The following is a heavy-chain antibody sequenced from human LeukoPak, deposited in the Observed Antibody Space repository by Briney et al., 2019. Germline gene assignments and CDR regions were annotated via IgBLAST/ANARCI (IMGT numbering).Heavy chain of an antibody. J-gene: IGHJ4*02. D-gene: IGHD6-13*01. Sequence: PGGSLRLSCAASGFTFSSYWMYWVRQAPGKGLMWVSRLNSDGSSTSYADSVKGRFSISRDNAKNTLYLQMNSLRAEDTALYYCARTSGYSSSWSADHWGQGTLVTVSS. V-gene: IGHV3-74*01. CDR1: GFTFSSYW. CDR3: ARTSGYSSSWSADH. CDR2: LNSDGSST.